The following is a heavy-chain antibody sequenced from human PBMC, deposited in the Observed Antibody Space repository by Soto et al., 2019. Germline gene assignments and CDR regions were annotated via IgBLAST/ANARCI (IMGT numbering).Heavy chain of an antibody. CDR1: GFTFSSYW. V-gene: IGHV3-74*01. CDR2: INSDGSST. D-gene: IGHD3-3*01. Sequence: GGSLRLSCAASGFTFSSYWMHWVRQAPGKGLVWVSRINSDGSSTSYADSVKGRFTISRDNAKNTLYLQMNSLRAEDTAVYYCAGVDLDDAFDIWGQGTMVTVSS. CDR3: AGVDLDDAFDI. J-gene: IGHJ3*02.